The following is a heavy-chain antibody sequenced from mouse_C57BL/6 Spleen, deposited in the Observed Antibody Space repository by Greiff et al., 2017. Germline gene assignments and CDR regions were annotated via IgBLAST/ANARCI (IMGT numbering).Heavy chain of an antibody. Sequence: VRLQQSGPELVKPGASVKISCKASGYAFSSSWMNWVKQRPGKGLEWIGRIYPGDGDTNYNGKFKGKATLTADKASSTAYMQRSSLTSEDSAVYFYARSDSSGYWFAYWGQGTLVTVSA. V-gene: IGHV1-82*01. CDR2: IYPGDGDT. D-gene: IGHD3-2*02. CDR3: ARSDSSGYWFAY. J-gene: IGHJ3*01. CDR1: GYAFSSSW.